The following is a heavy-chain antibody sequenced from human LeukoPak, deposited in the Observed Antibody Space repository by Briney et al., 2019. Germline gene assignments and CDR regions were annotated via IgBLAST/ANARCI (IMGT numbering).Heavy chain of an antibody. CDR1: GFTFSTYW. D-gene: IGHD3-10*01. Sequence: GGSLRLSCAASGFTFSTYWMSWVRQAPGKGLEWVANIKQDGSEKYYVDSVKGRFTISRDNAKKSLYLQMNSLRAEDTAVYYCARVQLVPAYYYGSGSYHYFDYWGQGTLVTVSS. CDR2: IKQDGSEK. CDR3: ARVQLVPAYYYGSGSYHYFDY. J-gene: IGHJ4*02. V-gene: IGHV3-7*01.